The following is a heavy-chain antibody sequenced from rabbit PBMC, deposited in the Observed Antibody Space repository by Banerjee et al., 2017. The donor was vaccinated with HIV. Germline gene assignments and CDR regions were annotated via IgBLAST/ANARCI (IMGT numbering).Heavy chain of an antibody. CDR3: VRDQARMLDL. CDR1: GFTLSSYY. D-gene: IGHD6-1*01. J-gene: IGHJ3*01. Sequence: QLKESGGGLVQPGGSLKLSCKASGFTLSSYYMNWVRQAPGKGLEWIGYIDPVFRSTHYASWVNGRFTISSHNAQNTLYLQLNSLTAADTATYFCVRDQARMLDLWGQGTLVTVS. CDR2: IDPVFRST. V-gene: IGHV1S7*01.